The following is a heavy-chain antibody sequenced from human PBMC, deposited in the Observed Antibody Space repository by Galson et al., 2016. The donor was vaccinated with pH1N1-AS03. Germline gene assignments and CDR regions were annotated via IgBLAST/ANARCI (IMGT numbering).Heavy chain of an antibody. CDR1: KGTFSSYA. V-gene: IGHV1-69*06. D-gene: IGHD3-3*01. CDR2: IIAMFGTA. CDR3: ARDANYDFWSGHDAFDI. Sequence: SVKVSCKASKGTFSSYAISWVRQAPGQGLEWMGGIIAMFGTANYAQKVQGRVTITADKSTSTAYMELSSLRSEDTAVYYCARDANYDFWSGHDAFDIWGQGTMVTVSS. J-gene: IGHJ3*02.